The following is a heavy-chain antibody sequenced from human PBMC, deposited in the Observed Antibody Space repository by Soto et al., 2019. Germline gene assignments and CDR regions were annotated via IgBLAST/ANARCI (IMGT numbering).Heavy chain of an antibody. CDR3: ARGDATQWLLHGWWFDP. CDR1: GYTFTGYY. CDR2: INPNSGGT. J-gene: IGHJ5*02. D-gene: IGHD6-19*01. Sequence: VAAVKVSCKASGYTFTGYYMHWVRQSPGQGLEWMGWINPNSGGTNYAQKFQGWVTMTRDTSISTAYMELSRLRSDDTAVYYCARGDATQWLLHGWWFDPWGQGTLVTVS. V-gene: IGHV1-2*04.